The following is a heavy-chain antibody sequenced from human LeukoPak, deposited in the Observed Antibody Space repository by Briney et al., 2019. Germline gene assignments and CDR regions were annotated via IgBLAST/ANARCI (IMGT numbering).Heavy chain of an antibody. CDR3: ARVSTVTTSLYYYYMDV. V-gene: IGHV4-61*02. J-gene: IGHJ6*03. D-gene: IGHD4-11*01. CDR2: IYTSGST. CDR1: GGSISSGTYY. Sequence: TSETLSLTCTVSGGSISSGTYYWSWLRQPAGKGLEWIGRIYTSGSTSYNPSLKSRVTISVDTSKNQFSLKLSSVTAADTAVYYCARVSTVTTSLYYYYMDVWGKGTTVTVSS.